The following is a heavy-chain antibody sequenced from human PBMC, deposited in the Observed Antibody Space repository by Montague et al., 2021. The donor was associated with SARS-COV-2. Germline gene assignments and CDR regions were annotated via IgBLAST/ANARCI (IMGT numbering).Heavy chain of an antibody. Sequence: SETLSLTCSVSGECVSAFYWNWLRQSPGKGLEWIGRIYHSGSSNFNPSLKRRLSMSIDTSKNQFSLTLRSVTAADTAIYFCARDPRGGTGYLDSWGQGILVAVSS. J-gene: IGHJ5*01. CDR1: GECVSAFY. V-gene: IGHV4-59*02. CDR2: IYHSGSS. CDR3: ARDPRGGTGYLDS. D-gene: IGHD6-25*01.